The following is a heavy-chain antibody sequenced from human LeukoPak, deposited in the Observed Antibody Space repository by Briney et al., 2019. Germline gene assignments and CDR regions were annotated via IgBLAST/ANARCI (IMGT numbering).Heavy chain of an antibody. V-gene: IGHV4-39*07. D-gene: IGHD6-13*01. CDR3: ARVILAAAIDY. CDR2: IYYSGST. CDR1: GGSISSSSYY. Sequence: PSETLSLTCTVSGGSISSSSYYWGWIRQPPGKGLEWIGSIYYSGSTYYNPSLKSRVTISVDTSKNQFSLKLSSVTAADTAVYYCARVILAAAIDYWGQGTLVTVSS. J-gene: IGHJ4*02.